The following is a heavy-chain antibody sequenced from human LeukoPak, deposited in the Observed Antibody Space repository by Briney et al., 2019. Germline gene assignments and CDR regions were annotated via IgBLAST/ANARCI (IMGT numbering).Heavy chain of an antibody. J-gene: IGHJ5*02. Sequence: SETLSLTCTVSGGSISSYYWSWIRQPPGKGLEWIGEINHSGSTNYNPSLKSRVTISVDTSKNQFSLKLSSVTAADTAVYYCARGLIVVPAAIAYWFDPWGQGTLVTVSS. CDR2: INHSGST. CDR1: GGSISSYY. CDR3: ARGLIVVPAAIAYWFDP. V-gene: IGHV4-34*01. D-gene: IGHD2-2*01.